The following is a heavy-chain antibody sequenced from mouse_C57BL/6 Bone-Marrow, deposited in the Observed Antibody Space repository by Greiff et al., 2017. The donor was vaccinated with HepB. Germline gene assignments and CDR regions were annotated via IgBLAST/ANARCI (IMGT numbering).Heavy chain of an antibody. CDR1: GFTFSSYT. V-gene: IGHV5-9*01. D-gene: IGHD1-1*02. CDR3: ARHNGHFDY. Sequence: EVHLVESGGGLVKPGGSLKLSCAASGFTFSSYTMSWVRQTPEKRLEWVATISGGGGNTYYPDSVKGRFTISRDNAKNTLYLQMSSLRSEDTALYYCARHNGHFDYWGQGTTLTVSS. CDR2: ISGGGGNT. J-gene: IGHJ2*01.